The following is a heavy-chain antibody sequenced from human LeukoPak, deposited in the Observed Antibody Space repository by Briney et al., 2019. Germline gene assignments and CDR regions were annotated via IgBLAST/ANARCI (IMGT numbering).Heavy chain of an antibody. CDR3: ARAGYSSGYL. J-gene: IGHJ5*02. CDR2: IYYSGST. CDR1: GGSISSYY. V-gene: IGHV4-59*01. D-gene: IGHD6-19*01. Sequence: SETLSLTCTVSGGSISSYYWSWIRQPPGKGLEWIGYIYYSGSTNYNPSLKSRVTISVDTSKNQFSLKLSSVTAADTAVYYCARAGYSSGYLWGQGTRVTVSS.